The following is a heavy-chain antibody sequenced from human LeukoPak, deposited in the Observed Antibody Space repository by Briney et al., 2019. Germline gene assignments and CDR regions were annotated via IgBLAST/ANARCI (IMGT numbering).Heavy chain of an antibody. Sequence: ASVKVSCKASGYTFTDYYIHWVRQAPGQGLVWMGWISPNSGGTNYAQKFQGRVTMTRDTSISTAYMELSRLTSDDTAVYYCARGVAAVGGRWFDPWGQGTLVTVSS. D-gene: IGHD6-13*01. J-gene: IGHJ5*02. CDR1: GYTFTDYY. CDR3: ARGVAAVGGRWFDP. V-gene: IGHV1-2*02. CDR2: ISPNSGGT.